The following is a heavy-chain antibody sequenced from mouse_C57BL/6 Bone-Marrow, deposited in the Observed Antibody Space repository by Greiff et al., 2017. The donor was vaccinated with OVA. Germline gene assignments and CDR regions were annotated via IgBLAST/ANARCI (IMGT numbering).Heavy chain of an antibody. Sequence: EVQLQQSGPELVKPGASVKISCKASGYSFTDYNMNWVQQSNGKSLEWIGVINPNYGTTSYNQKFKGKATLTVDQSSSTAYMQLNSLTSEDSAVYYCASPYYGSSPAWFAYWGQGTLVTVSA. CDR2: INPNYGTT. V-gene: IGHV1-39*01. CDR3: ASPYYGSSPAWFAY. D-gene: IGHD1-1*01. J-gene: IGHJ3*01. CDR1: GYSFTDYN.